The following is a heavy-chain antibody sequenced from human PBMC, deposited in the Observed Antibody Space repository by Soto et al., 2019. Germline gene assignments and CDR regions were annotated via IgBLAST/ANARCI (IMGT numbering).Heavy chain of an antibody. CDR2: ISAYNGNT. CDR1: AYTFTSSG. Sequence: SVKVACMSSAYTFTSSGISVVRQAPGQGLEWMGWISAYNGNTNYAQKLQGRVTMTTDTSTSTDYMDLRSLRSDYTAVYYCARDLGAIVGTFDLWAQGTLVT. V-gene: IGHV1-18*01. CDR3: ARDLGAIVGTFDL. D-gene: IGHD1-26*01. J-gene: IGHJ5*02.